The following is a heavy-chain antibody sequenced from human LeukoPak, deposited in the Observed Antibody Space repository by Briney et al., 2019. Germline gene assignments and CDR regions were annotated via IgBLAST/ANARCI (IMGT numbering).Heavy chain of an antibody. D-gene: IGHD3-3*01. CDR3: ANDNYDFWSGVLNAFDI. V-gene: IGHV3-23*01. J-gene: IGHJ3*02. CDR2: ISGSGGIT. Sequence: GGSLRLSCAASGFTFSSYAMSWVRQAPGKGLEWVSAISGSGGITYYADSVKGRFTISRDNSKNTLYLQMNSLRAEDTAVYYCANDNYDFWSGVLNAFDIWGQGTMVTVSS. CDR1: GFTFSSYA.